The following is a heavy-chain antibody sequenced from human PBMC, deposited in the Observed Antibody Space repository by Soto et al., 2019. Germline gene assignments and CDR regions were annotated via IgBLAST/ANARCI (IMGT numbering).Heavy chain of an antibody. CDR3: ARSSSGVFRGMDV. V-gene: IGHV4-30-4*01. J-gene: IGHJ6*02. Sequence: QGQLQESGPGLVKPSQTLSLNCSVSGDSVNRGDHYWNWIRQPPGKGLEWLGYIYHTGATYYNPSLESRLTISVETANNHFFLKINSVTAADTAVYYWARSSSGVFRGMDVWGQGTAVTVSS. CDR1: GDSVNRGDHY. D-gene: IGHD6-6*01. CDR2: IYHTGAT.